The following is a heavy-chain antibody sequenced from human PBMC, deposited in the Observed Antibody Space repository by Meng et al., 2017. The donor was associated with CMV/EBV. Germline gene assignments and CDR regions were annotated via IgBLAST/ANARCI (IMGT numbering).Heavy chain of an antibody. J-gene: IGHJ4*02. Sequence: SSVKVSCKASGGTISSYTISWVRQAPGQGLEWMGRIIPILGIANYAQKFQGRVTITADKSTSTAYMELSSLRSEDTAVYYCARVIGSGYYHDYWGQGTLVTVSS. CDR3: ARVIGSGYYHDY. CDR2: IIPILGIA. D-gene: IGHD3-22*01. CDR1: GGTISSYT. V-gene: IGHV1-69*02.